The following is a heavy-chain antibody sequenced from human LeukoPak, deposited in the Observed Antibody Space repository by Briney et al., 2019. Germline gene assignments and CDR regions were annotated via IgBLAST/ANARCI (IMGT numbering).Heavy chain of an antibody. CDR1: EATFTTYA. Sequence: SVKLSCNASEATFTTYAISWVRQAPGQGLEWWGGIIPIFGTANYAQKFQGRVTITTDESTSTAYMELSSLRSEDTAVYYCASAMVRGLYDYYYYMDVWGKGTTVTVSS. CDR2: IIPIFGTA. CDR3: ASAMVRGLYDYYYYMDV. J-gene: IGHJ6*03. D-gene: IGHD3-10*01. V-gene: IGHV1-69*05.